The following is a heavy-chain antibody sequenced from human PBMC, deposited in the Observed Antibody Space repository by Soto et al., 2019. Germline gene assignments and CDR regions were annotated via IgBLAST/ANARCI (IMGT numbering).Heavy chain of an antibody. CDR2: ISYIGST. V-gene: IGHV4-30-4*01. J-gene: IGHJ5*02. CDR3: ARDRALVGTVFGVPGGGLDP. Sequence: SETLSLTCTVSGGSIGGDYFWTWIRQPPGRGLEWIGYISYIGSTYYNPSLKSRVTISLDTSKTQFSLKMTSVNLADTAVYYCARDRALVGTVFGVPGGGLDPWGQGTLVTVSS. D-gene: IGHD3-3*01. CDR1: GGSIGGDYF.